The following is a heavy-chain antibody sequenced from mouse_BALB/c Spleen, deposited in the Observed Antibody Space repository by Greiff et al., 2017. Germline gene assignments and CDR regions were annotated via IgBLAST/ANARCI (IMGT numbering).Heavy chain of an antibody. Sequence: EVQLQQSGAELVKPGASVKLSCTASGFNIKDTYMHWVKQRPEQGLEWIGRIDPANGNTKYDPKFQGKATITADTSSNTAYLQLSSLTSEDTAVYYCAVDGYDYAMDYWGQGTSVTVSS. D-gene: IGHD2-3*01. V-gene: IGHV14-3*02. J-gene: IGHJ4*01. CDR1: GFNIKDTY. CDR2: IDPANGNT. CDR3: AVDGYDYAMDY.